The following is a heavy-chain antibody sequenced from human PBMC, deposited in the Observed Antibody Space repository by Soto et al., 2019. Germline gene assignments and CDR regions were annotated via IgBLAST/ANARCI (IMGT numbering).Heavy chain of an antibody. CDR3: ARQVIGMAV. CDR1: GVTFSTYW. D-gene: IGHD2-21*01. V-gene: IGHV3-74*01. CDR2: INSDGSST. J-gene: IGHJ6*02. Sequence: GGSLRLSCAASGVTFSTYWMYWVRQGPGKGLVWVSRINSDGSSTSYADSVKGRFTISRDNAKNTLYLQMNSLRAEDTAVYYCARQVIGMAVWGQGTTVTVSS.